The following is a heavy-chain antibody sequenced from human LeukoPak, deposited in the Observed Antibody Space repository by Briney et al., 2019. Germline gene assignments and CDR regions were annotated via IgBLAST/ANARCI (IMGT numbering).Heavy chain of an antibody. Sequence: GGSLRLSCATSTFTFSSYSMNWVRQAPGEGLEWVSYSEYSGTTSYYADSVKGRFTVSRDNAKNSLYLQMSSLRDEDTAVYYCARILGFTLDYWGQGTLVTVSA. CDR2: SEYSGTTS. CDR3: ARILGFTLDY. CDR1: TFTFSSYS. J-gene: IGHJ4*02. V-gene: IGHV3-48*02.